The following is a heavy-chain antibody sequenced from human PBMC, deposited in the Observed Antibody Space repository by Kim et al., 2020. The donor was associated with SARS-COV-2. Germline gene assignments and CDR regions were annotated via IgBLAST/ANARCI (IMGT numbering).Heavy chain of an antibody. CDR2: IWYDGGNK. J-gene: IGHJ6*02. CDR3: GRDYAGDFKGLDG. Sequence: GGSLRLSCAASGFAMSSYGLHWVRQAPGKGLEWVSLIWYDGGNKYYADSVKGRFTISRDNSKNTLYLPMTSLGAEDTAVYYCGRDYAGDFKGLDGWGQGT. V-gene: IGHV3-33*01. D-gene: IGHD3-3*01. CDR1: GFAMSSYG.